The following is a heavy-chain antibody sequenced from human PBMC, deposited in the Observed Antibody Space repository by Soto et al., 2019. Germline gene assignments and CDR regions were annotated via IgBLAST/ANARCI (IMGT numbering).Heavy chain of an antibody. CDR2: IYYSGST. CDR1: GGSINSSSYF. J-gene: IGHJ5*02. D-gene: IGHD6-19*01. CDR3: ARHYSSGSRNWFDP. V-gene: IGHV4-39*01. Sequence: SETLSLTCSVSGGSINSSSYFWGWVRQPPGKGLEWIGSIYYSGSTYYNPSLRSRVTISVDTSKNQFSLKLSSVTAADTAVLYCARHYSSGSRNWFDPWGQGTLVTVSS.